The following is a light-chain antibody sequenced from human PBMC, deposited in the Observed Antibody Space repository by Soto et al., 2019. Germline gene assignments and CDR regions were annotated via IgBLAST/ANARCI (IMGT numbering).Light chain of an antibody. CDR2: GAS. V-gene: IGKV3-20*01. CDR1: QSVSRR. Sequence: EVVLRQSPGTLSLSRGGIAILSCRASQSVSRRLAWYQQRPGQSPRLLISGASMRASGVPVRFIGSGSGTDFTLTITRLEPEDFAVYYCQQYGGSPITFGLGTRLEIK. CDR3: QQYGGSPIT. J-gene: IGKJ5*01.